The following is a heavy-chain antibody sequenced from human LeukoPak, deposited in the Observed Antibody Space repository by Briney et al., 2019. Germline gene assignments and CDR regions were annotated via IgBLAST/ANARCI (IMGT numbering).Heavy chain of an antibody. CDR3: ARDGSSSWYYYYGMDV. V-gene: IGHV3-7*01. Sequence: GSSLRLSCAASGFLLSNHWMTWVRQAPGKGPEWVANMNKDGSNKYYADSVKGRFTISRDNSKNTLYLQMNSLRAEDTAVYYCARDGSSSWYYYYGMDVWGQGTTVTVSS. J-gene: IGHJ6*02. CDR2: MNKDGSNK. D-gene: IGHD6-13*01. CDR1: GFLLSNHW.